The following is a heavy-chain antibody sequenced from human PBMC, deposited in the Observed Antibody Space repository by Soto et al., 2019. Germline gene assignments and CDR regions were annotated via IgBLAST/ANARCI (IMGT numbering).Heavy chain of an antibody. CDR1: GGSISSYY. J-gene: IGHJ5*02. V-gene: IGHV4-59*08. CDR3: AVLNDYGDYLNWFDP. D-gene: IGHD4-17*01. Sequence: SETLSLTCTVSGGSISSYYWSWIRQPPGKGLEWIGYIYYSGSTNYNPSLKSRVTISVDTSKNQFSLKLSSVTAADTAVYYCAVLNDYGDYLNWFDPWGQGTLVTVSS. CDR2: IYYSGST.